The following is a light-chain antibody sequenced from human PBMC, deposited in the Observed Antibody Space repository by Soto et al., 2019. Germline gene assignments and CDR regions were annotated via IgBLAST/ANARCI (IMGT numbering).Light chain of an antibody. CDR3: QQRSNWHT. V-gene: IGKV3-11*01. CDR2: DAS. CDR1: QSVSSY. J-gene: IGKJ1*01. Sequence: EIVLTQSPATLSLSPGERATLSCRASQSVSSYLAWYQQKPGQALRLLIYDASNRATGIPARFSGSGSGTDFTLTISSLEPEDFAVYYCQQRSNWHTFGQGTKVEIK.